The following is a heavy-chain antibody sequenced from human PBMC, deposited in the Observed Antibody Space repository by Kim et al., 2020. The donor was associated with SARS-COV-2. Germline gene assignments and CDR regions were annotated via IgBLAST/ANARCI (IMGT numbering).Heavy chain of an antibody. CDR1: GFSFSNYA. V-gene: IGHV3-23*01. J-gene: IGHJ1*01. Sequence: GGSLRLSCAASGFSFSNYAMSWVRQAPGKGLEWVSTFCDSDGKTYYADSVKGRFTISRDNSRNTLFLQMNSLKIEDTAIYYCAKLRGISCYTECQHWGQGTLVTVSS. CDR3: AKLRGISCYTECQH. CDR2: FCDSDGKT. D-gene: IGHD2-2*02.